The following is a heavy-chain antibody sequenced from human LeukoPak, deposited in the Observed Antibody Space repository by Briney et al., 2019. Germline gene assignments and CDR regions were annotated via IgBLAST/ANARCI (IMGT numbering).Heavy chain of an antibody. CDR3: AVLGNYYYMDV. J-gene: IGHJ6*03. CDR2: IYYSGST. Sequence: NPSETLSLTRTVSGGSISSSSYYWGWIRQPPGKGLEWIGSIYYSGSTYYNPSLKSRVTISVDTSKNQFSLKLSSVTAADTAVYYCAVLGNYYYMDVWGKGTTVTISS. CDR1: GGSISSSSYY. V-gene: IGHV4-39*07.